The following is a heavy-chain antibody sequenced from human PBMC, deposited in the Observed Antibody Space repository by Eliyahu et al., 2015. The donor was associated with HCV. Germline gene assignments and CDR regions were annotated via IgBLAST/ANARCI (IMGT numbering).Heavy chain of an antibody. Sequence: EVQLLESGGGLIQPGGSLXLXCAASXFXFSIYGMSWVRQAPGEGMHWVAGIADDGAAYYSDSVKGRFTISRDNSKSTLFLQMNSLRVEDTALYYCAKEISQHGTPLFDHWGQGVLVTVSS. D-gene: IGHD1-1*01. CDR3: AKEISQHGTPLFDH. CDR1: XFXFSIYG. CDR2: IADDGAA. J-gene: IGHJ4*02. V-gene: IGHV3-23*02.